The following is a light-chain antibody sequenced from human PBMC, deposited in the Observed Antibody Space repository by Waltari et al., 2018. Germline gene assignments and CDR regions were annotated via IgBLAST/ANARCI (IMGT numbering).Light chain of an antibody. CDR2: GNN. CDR3: QSYDRSLSVV. V-gene: IGLV1-40*01. J-gene: IGLJ2*01. CDR1: GSNIGAGYD. Sequence: QSALTQPPSVSGAPGQRVTIPCTGSGSNIGAGYDLHWYPQFPGTVPKLLLSGNNNRPSGVPDRFSASKTGTSASLAITGLQAEDEADYYCQSYDRSLSVVFGGGTKLTVL.